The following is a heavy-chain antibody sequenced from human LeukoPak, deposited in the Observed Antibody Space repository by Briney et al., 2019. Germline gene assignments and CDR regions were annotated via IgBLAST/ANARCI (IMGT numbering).Heavy chain of an antibody. J-gene: IGHJ6*04. Sequence: ASVKISCKVSGYTFTDYYMHWVRQAPGKGLEWMGLVDPEDGETIYAEKFQGRVTITADTSTDTAYMELSSLRSEDTAVYYCATGGYCSSTSCYAAYYYYGMDVWGKGTTVTVSS. CDR3: ATGGYCSSTSCYAAYYYYGMDV. CDR1: GYTFTDYY. V-gene: IGHV1-69-2*01. D-gene: IGHD2-2*01. CDR2: VDPEDGET.